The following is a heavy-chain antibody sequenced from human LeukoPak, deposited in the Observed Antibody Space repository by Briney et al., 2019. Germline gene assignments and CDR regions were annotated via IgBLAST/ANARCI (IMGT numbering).Heavy chain of an antibody. J-gene: IGHJ4*02. D-gene: IGHD1-1*01. Sequence: KPGGSLRLSCAASGFTFSSYSMNWVRQAPGKELEWVSSISSSSSYIYYADSVKGRFTISRDNAKNSLYLQMNSLRAEDTAVYYCARDGAHYNHYFDYWGQGTLVTVSS. CDR1: GFTFSSYS. V-gene: IGHV3-21*01. CDR3: ARDGAHYNHYFDY. CDR2: ISSSSSYI.